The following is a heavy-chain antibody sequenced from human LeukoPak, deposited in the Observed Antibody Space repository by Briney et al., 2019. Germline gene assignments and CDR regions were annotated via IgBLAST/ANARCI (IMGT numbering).Heavy chain of an antibody. D-gene: IGHD3-10*01. Sequence: PSETLSLICAVYGESFSDYSWTWIRQPPGGGLEWIGQINHSGSTVCNPSLKNRVTISVETPKNQFSLDLSSVTAADTAVYYCARGRLPPSTTYYIGYYYMDVWGKGTMVTVSS. V-gene: IGHV4-34*01. CDR3: ARGRLPPSTTYYIGYYYMDV. CDR2: INHSGST. J-gene: IGHJ6*03. CDR1: GESFSDYS.